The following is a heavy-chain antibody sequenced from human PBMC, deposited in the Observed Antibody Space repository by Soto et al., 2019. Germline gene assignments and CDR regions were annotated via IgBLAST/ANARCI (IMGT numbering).Heavy chain of an antibody. CDR1: GFTFSSYA. V-gene: IGHV3-23*01. Sequence: EVQLLESGGGLVQPGGSLRLSCAASGFTFSSYAMNWVRQAPGKGLEWVSGISGSGSSPYYADSVKGRFTIPRDNSKNPLYLQMNSLRADDTAGYYCAKERKAVAGTSFDYWGQGTLVTVSS. D-gene: IGHD6-19*01. J-gene: IGHJ4*02. CDR2: ISGSGSSP. CDR3: AKERKAVAGTSFDY.